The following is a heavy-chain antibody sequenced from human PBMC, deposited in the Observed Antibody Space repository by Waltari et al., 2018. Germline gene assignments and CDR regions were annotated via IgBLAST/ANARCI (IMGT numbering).Heavy chain of an antibody. V-gene: IGHV4-38-2*01. CDR2: IYHSGST. Sequence: QVQLQESGPGLVKPSETLSLTCAVSGYSISSGYYWGWIRQSPGKGLEWIGSIYHSGSTYYNPSLKSRVTISVDTSKDQFSLKLSSVTAADTAVYYCARLGSGSYLLGGYYFDYWGQGTLVTVSS. CDR3: ARLGSGSYLLGGYYFDY. D-gene: IGHD1-26*01. J-gene: IGHJ4*02. CDR1: GYSISSGYY.